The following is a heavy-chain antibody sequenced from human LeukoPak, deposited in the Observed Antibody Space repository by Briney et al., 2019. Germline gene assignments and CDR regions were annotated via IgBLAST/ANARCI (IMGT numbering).Heavy chain of an antibody. J-gene: IGHJ4*02. V-gene: IGHV3-64*01. CDR1: GFTVSSNY. CDR3: ARDPAFYGD. Sequence: GGSLRLSCAASGFTVSSNYMSWVRQAPGKGLEYVSAISNNGDSAFYANSVKGRFTISRDNSKNTLYLQMGSLRAEDMAVYYCARDPAFYGDWGQGTLVTVSS. CDR2: ISNNGDSA. D-gene: IGHD4-17*01.